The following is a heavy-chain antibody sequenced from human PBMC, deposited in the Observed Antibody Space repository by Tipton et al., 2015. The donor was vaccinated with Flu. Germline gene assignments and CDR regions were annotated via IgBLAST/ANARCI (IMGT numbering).Heavy chain of an antibody. D-gene: IGHD3-10*01. J-gene: IGHJ4*02. CDR3: ARSPSYSGSGIFPYYFDD. CDR2: IYTTGSV. CDR1: GGFITSGSYY. Sequence: SLTCSISGGFITSGSYYWSWIRQSAGRGLEWIGRIYTTGSVNYNPSLRGRVTIAGDTSRNHFSLQLTSVTTAVTALYFCARSPSYSGSGIFPYYFDDWGQGPLVTLPS. V-gene: IGHV4-61*02.